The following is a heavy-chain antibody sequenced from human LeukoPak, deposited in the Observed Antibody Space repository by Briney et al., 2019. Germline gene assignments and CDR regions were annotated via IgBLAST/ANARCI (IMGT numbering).Heavy chain of an antibody. CDR3: ARGGGGIAAAGTMYYYYGMDV. J-gene: IGHJ6*02. CDR2: INTNTGNP. D-gene: IGHD6-13*01. CDR1: GYTFTSYA. V-gene: IGHV7-4-1*02. Sequence: ASVKVSCKASGYTFTSYAMNWVRQAPGQGLEWMGWINTNTGNPTYAQGFTGRFVFSLDTSVSTAYLQISSLKAEDTAVYYCARGGGGIAAAGTMYYYYGMDVWGQGTTVTVSS.